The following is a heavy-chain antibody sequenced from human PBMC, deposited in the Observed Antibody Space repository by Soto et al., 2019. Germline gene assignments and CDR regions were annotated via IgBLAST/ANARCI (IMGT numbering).Heavy chain of an antibody. V-gene: IGHV4-59*08. CDR2: IYYSGST. CDR3: ARGISGYCSGGSCSFYYYMDV. CDR1: GGSISSYY. J-gene: IGHJ6*03. Sequence: PSETLSLTCTVSGGSISSYYWSWIRQPPGKGLEWIGYIYYSGSTNYNPSLKSRVTISVDTSKNQFSLKLSSVTAADTAVYYCARGISGYCSGGSCSFYYYMDVWGKGTTVTVSS. D-gene: IGHD2-15*01.